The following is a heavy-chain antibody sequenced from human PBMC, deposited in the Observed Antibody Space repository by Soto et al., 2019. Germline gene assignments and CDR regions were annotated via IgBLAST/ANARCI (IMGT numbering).Heavy chain of an antibody. CDR2: IYHSGST. Sequence: SETLSLPRGVSWGSSIRGGYSWSWIRQQPGKGLEWIGYIYHSGSTYYNPSLKSRVTISVDRSKNQFSLKLSSVTAADTAVYYCARSDGRYWGQGTLVTVSS. J-gene: IGHJ4*02. V-gene: IGHV4-30-2*02. CDR3: ARSDGRY. CDR1: WGSSIRGGYS.